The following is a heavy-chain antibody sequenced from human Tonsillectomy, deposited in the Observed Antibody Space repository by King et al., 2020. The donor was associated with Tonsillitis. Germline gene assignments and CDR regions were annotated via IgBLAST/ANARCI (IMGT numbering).Heavy chain of an antibody. CDR2: ISYDGGKN. D-gene: IGHD4-17*01. V-gene: IGHV3-30*18. CDR1: GFTFSSYG. CDR3: AKADYGAFYTVDY. J-gene: IGHJ4*02. Sequence: VQLVESGGGVVQPGRSLRLSCAPSGFTFSSYGMHWVRQAPGKGLEWVAAISYDGGKNYYADSVKGRFTISRDNSKNTLYLQMSSLRGEDTAVYYCAKADYGAFYTVDYWGQGTVVTVSS.